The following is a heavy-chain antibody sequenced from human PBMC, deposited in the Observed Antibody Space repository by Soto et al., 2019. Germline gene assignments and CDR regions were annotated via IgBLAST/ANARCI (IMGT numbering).Heavy chain of an antibody. CDR3: ARPYCTNGVCYDFDY. CDR1: GYTFTSYG. J-gene: IGHJ4*02. CDR2: ISAYNGNT. D-gene: IGHD2-8*01. V-gene: IGHV1-18*01. Sequence: ASVKVSCKASGYTFTSYGISWVRQAPGQGLEWMGWISAYNGNTNYAQKLQGRVTMTTDTSTSTAYMELRSLRSDDTAVYYCARPYCTNGVCYDFDYWGQGNLVTVSS.